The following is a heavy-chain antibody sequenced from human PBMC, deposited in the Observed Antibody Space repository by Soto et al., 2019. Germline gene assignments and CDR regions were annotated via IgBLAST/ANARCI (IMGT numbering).Heavy chain of an antibody. D-gene: IGHD2-8*01. Sequence: SETLSLTCTVSGGSVTNSSYYWGWIRRSPGKGLEWIGSVYYRGRSYSKSSVKSRVTISVDTSKNRFSLSLNSVTASDTAVYFCVSQRTNVPTQAYFDYWGPGALVTVSS. CDR2: VYYRGRS. CDR1: GGSVTNSSYY. J-gene: IGHJ4*02. CDR3: VSQRTNVPTQAYFDY. V-gene: IGHV4-39*01.